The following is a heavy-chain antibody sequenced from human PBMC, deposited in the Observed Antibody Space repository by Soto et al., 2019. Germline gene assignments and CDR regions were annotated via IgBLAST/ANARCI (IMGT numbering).Heavy chain of an antibody. Sequence: SVKVSCKASGGTFSSYTISWVRQAPGQGLEWMGRIIPILGIANYAQKFQGRVTITADKSTSTAYMELSSLRSEDTAVYYCARGRHGTYYYYGMDVWGQGTTVTVSS. CDR1: GGTFSSYT. J-gene: IGHJ6*02. CDR3: ARGRHGTYYYYGMDV. V-gene: IGHV1-69*02. D-gene: IGHD1-7*01. CDR2: IIPILGIA.